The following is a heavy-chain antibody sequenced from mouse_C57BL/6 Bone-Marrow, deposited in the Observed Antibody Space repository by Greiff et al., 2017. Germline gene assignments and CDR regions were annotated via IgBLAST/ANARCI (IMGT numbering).Heavy chain of an antibody. J-gene: IGHJ2*01. CDR1: GYTFTSYW. Sequence: QVQLQQPGAELVKPGASVKLSCKASGYTFTSYWMQWVKQRPGQGLEWIGEIDPSDSYTNYNQKFKGKATLTVHTSSSTAYMQISSLTSEDSAVYYCARFGLGSDYWGQGTTLTVSS. D-gene: IGHD3-3*01. CDR2: IDPSDSYT. CDR3: ARFGLGSDY. V-gene: IGHV1-50*01.